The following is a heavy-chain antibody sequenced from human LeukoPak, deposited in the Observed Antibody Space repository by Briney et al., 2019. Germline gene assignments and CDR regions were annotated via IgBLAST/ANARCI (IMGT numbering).Heavy chain of an antibody. CDR2: ISSSGSTI. J-gene: IGHJ4*02. Sequence: GGSLRLSCAVSGFTFSSYEMNWVRQAPGKGLEWVSYISSSGSTIYYAGSVKGRFTISRDNAKNSLYLQMNSLRAEDTAVYYCARVGDSGYDVDYWGQGTLVTVSS. V-gene: IGHV3-48*03. CDR3: ARVGDSGYDVDY. CDR1: GFTFSSYE. D-gene: IGHD5-12*01.